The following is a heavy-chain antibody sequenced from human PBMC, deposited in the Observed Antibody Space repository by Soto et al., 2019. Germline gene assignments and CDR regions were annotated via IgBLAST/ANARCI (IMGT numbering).Heavy chain of an antibody. CDR2: ISEGAST. V-gene: IGHV4-59*01. J-gene: IGHJ6*02. Sequence: PSETLSLSCNVSGGSIYTYYWNGILQSPGKGLEWIGHISEGASTNYNPSLRSRVTISVDTSKEQVSLKLTSVSATDQASYFCAGYCSSCICREAHYFALEVWGQGTTVTVSS. CDR1: GGSIYTYY. CDR3: AGYCSSCICREAHYFALEV. D-gene: IGHD2-2*01.